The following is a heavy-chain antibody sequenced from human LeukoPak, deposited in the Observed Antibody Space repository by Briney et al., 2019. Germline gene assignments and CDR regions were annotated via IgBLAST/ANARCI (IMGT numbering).Heavy chain of an antibody. CDR2: ISSSGSTI. Sequence: GGSLRLSCAASGFTFSDYYMSWIRQAPGKGLEWVSYISSSGSTIYYADSVKGRFTISRDNSKNTLFLQMRSLRAEDTAIYYCAKSYSSSPESNWFDPWGQGTLVTVSS. CDR3: AKSYSSSPESNWFDP. V-gene: IGHV3-11*01. D-gene: IGHD6-13*01. CDR1: GFTFSDYY. J-gene: IGHJ5*02.